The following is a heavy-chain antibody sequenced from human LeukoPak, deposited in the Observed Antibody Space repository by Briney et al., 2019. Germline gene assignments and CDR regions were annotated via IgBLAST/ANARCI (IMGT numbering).Heavy chain of an antibody. D-gene: IGHD3-9*01. CDR2: INPSGGST. J-gene: IGHJ6*02. Sequence: ASVKVSCKASGYTFTGYYMHWVRQAPGQGLEWMGIINPSGGSTSYAQKFQGRVTMTRDTSTSTVYMELGSLRSEDTAVYYCARDSPYYDILTGRYYYYGMDVWGQGTTVTVSS. V-gene: IGHV1-46*01. CDR3: ARDSPYYDILTGRYYYYGMDV. CDR1: GYTFTGYY.